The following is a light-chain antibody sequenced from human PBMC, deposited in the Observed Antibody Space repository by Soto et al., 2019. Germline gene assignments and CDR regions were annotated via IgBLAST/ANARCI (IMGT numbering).Light chain of an antibody. V-gene: IGLV2-14*01. CDR3: CSYTSSSTYV. CDR1: SSDVGTYNY. Sequence: LTQPASVSGSPGQSITISCTGTSSDVGTYNYVSWYQQHPGKAPKLMIYEVNNRPSGVSNRFSGSKSGHTASLTISVLQAEDEADYYCCSYTSSSTYVFGTGTKVTVL. CDR2: EVN. J-gene: IGLJ1*01.